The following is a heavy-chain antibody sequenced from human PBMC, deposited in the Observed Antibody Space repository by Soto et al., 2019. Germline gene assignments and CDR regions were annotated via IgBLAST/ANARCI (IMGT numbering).Heavy chain of an antibody. CDR2: INGDGSTT. J-gene: IGHJ4*02. CDR3: ARVGQGRSYFDY. Sequence: VHLVESGGGSVQPGGSLKLSCAGSGFAFSSYWIHWVRQVPGKGLVWVSRINGDGSTTSYADSVKGRFTISRDNAKDLLYLQMNSLRAEDTALYYCARVGQGRSYFDYWGQGTLVTVSS. V-gene: IGHV3-74*01. CDR1: GFAFSSYW.